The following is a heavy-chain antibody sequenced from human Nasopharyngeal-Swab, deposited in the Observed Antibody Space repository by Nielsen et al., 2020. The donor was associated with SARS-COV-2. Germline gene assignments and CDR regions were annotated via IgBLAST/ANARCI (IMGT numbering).Heavy chain of an antibody. CDR1: GFIVTNNY. V-gene: IGHV3-53*01. J-gene: IGHJ4*02. CDR2: IYPGGST. Sequence: GESLKISCDASGFIVTNNYMNWVRQAPGKGLEWVSTIYPGGSTYYADSVKGRFSISRDSSTLELQMDGVRAEDTAFYFCAREYRGYLDYWGQGTLVSVSS. D-gene: IGHD4-23*01. CDR3: AREYRGYLDY.